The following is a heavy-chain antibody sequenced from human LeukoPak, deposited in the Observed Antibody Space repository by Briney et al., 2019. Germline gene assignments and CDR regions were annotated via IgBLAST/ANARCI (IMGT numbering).Heavy chain of an antibody. Sequence: SLSLSCAAPGVTFSSYEMNGVRQAPRKGLEWGSSICISRSYIYYADSVKGRFTISRDNAKNSLYLQMNSLRAEDTAVYYCARDLEYSSSWYPEGTFFDYWGQGTLVTVSS. V-gene: IGHV3-21*01. J-gene: IGHJ4*02. CDR1: GVTFSSYE. D-gene: IGHD6-13*01. CDR2: ICISRSYI. CDR3: ARDLEYSSSWYPEGTFFDY.